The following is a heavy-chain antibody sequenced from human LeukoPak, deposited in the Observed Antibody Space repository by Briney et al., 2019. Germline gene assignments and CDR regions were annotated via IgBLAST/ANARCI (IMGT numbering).Heavy chain of an antibody. CDR3: MSLAARRGYAFDI. CDR1: GGSISSYY. Sequence: PSETLSLTCTVSGGSISSYYWSWIRQPPGKGLEWIGYIYYSGSTNYNPSLKSRVTISVDTSKNQFSLKLSSVTAADTAVYYCMSLAARRGYAFDIWGQGTMVTVSS. D-gene: IGHD6-6*01. CDR2: IYYSGST. V-gene: IGHV4-59*12. J-gene: IGHJ3*02.